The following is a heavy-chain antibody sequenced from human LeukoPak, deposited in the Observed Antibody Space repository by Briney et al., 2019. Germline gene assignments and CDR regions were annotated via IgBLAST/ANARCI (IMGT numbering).Heavy chain of an antibody. CDR3: ARSDGGALNWFDP. D-gene: IGHD2-21*01. J-gene: IGHJ5*02. CDR2: IYPGDSDT. V-gene: IGHV5-51*01. Sequence: KNGESLKISRKGSGYSFTNYWIGWVRQMPGKGLEWMGIIYPGDSDTRYSPTFQGQVTISADKSISTAYLQWSSLKASDTAMYYCARSDGGALNWFDPWGQGTLVTVSS. CDR1: GYSFTNYW.